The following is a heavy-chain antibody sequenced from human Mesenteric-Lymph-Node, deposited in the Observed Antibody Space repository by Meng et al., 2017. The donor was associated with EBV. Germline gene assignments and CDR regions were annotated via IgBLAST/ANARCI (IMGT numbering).Heavy chain of an antibody. Sequence: QLQLPESGPGLVKPSGPLSLLCAVSGGSITSNSWWSWVRQLPGKGLEWIGEIFHRGDTNYTPSLQSRVTMSVDKSKNHFSLRLTSVTAADTAVYYCARATILTGYYLFEYWGRGALVTVSS. V-gene: IGHV4-4*02. J-gene: IGHJ4*02. CDR2: IFHRGDT. CDR1: GGSITSNSW. D-gene: IGHD3-9*01. CDR3: ARATILTGYYLFEY.